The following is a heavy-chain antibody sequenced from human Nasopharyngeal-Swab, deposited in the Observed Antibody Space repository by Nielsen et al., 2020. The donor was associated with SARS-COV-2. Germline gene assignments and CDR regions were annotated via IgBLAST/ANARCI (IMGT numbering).Heavy chain of an antibody. D-gene: IGHD4-17*01. Sequence: SETLSLTCAVYGGSFSGYYWSWIRQPPGKGLEWIGEINHSGSTNYNPSLKSRVTISVDTSKNQFSLKLSSVTAAATAVYYCAGPMTTVTTGLFDPWGQGTLVTVSS. CDR1: GGSFSGYY. CDR2: INHSGST. V-gene: IGHV4-34*01. J-gene: IGHJ5*02. CDR3: AGPMTTVTTGLFDP.